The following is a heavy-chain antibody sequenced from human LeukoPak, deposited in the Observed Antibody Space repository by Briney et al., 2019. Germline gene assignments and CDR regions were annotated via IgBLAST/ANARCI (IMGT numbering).Heavy chain of an antibody. CDR1: GGSISSSSYY. V-gene: IGHV4-39*01. CDR3: ARRGITGRLGY. Sequence: SETLSLTCTVSGGSISSSSYYWGWIRQPPGKGLEWIGSIYYSGSTYYNPSLKSRVTISVDTSKNQFSLKLSSVTAADTAVYYCARRGITGRLGYWGQGTLVTVSS. D-gene: IGHD1-20*01. J-gene: IGHJ4*02. CDR2: IYYSGST.